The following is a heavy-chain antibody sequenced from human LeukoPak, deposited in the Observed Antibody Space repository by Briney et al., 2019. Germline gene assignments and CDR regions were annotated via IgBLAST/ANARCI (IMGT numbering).Heavy chain of an antibody. J-gene: IGHJ4*02. CDR2: ISDDSSFT. D-gene: IGHD2-15*01. Sequence: GGSLRLSCVASGLRFRSYAMNWVRQAPGKGLECISTISDDSSFTYYADSVKGRSAISRDDSKNTLYLQMNNLKVEDTAVYYCARGRCSGVGCDSFHSWGQGALVTVSS. CDR3: ARGRCSGVGCDSFHS. CDR1: GLRFRSYA. V-gene: IGHV3-23*01.